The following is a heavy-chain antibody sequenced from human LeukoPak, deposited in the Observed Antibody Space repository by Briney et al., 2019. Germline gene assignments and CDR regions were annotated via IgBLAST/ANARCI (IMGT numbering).Heavy chain of an antibody. CDR1: GGTFSSFP. D-gene: IGHD4-23*01. J-gene: IGHJ3*02. V-gene: IGHV1-69*13. CDR3: ARDRVETPYEADAFDI. Sequence: SVKVSCKASGGTFSSFPISWVRQAPGQGIEWMGGIIPIFRTSNYAQKFQGRVTITADESTSTAYMELSSLRSEDTAVYYCARDRVETPYEADAFDIWGQGTLVAVSS. CDR2: IIPIFRTS.